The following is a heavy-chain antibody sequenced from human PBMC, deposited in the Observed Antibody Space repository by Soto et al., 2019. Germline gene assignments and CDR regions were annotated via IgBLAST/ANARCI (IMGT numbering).Heavy chain of an antibody. CDR3: ARTYSSGGMDV. CDR2: IYYSGST. V-gene: IGHV4-31*03. CDR1: GGSISSGGYY. Sequence: QVQLQESGPGLVKPSQTLSLPCTVSGGSISSGGYYWSWIRQHPGKGLEWIGYIYYSGSTYYNPSLRSRVTISVDTSKNQFSLKLSSVTAADTAVYYCARTYSSGGMDVWGQGTTVTVSS. J-gene: IGHJ6*02. D-gene: IGHD6-19*01.